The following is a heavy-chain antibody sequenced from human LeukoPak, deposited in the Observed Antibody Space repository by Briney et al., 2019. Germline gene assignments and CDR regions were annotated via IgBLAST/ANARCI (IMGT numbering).Heavy chain of an antibody. D-gene: IGHD6-6*01. V-gene: IGHV1-18*01. Sequence: GASVKVSCKASGYTFTSYGISWVRQAPGQGLEWMGWISAYNGNTNYAQKLQGRVTMTTDTSTSTAYMELSSLRSEDTAVYYCARGGVEYSSSSGYFDYWGQGTLVTVSS. CDR2: ISAYNGNT. J-gene: IGHJ4*02. CDR3: ARGGVEYSSSSGYFDY. CDR1: GYTFTSYG.